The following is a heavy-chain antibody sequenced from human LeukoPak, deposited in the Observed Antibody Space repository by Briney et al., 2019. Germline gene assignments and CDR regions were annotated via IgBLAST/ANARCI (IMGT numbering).Heavy chain of an antibody. Sequence: SETLSLTCTVSGGSISNYYWNWIRQPPGKGLEWIGYISYSRSTTYNPSLKSRVTISLDTSKNQFSLKLSSVTAADTAVYYCARGDGGNSVSGYWGQGTLVTVSS. CDR2: ISYSRST. D-gene: IGHD4-23*01. CDR3: ARGDGGNSVSGY. CDR1: GGSISNYY. V-gene: IGHV4-59*01. J-gene: IGHJ4*02.